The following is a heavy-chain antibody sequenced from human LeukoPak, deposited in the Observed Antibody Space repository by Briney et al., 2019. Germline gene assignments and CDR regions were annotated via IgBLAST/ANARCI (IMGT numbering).Heavy chain of an antibody. CDR2: IIPIFGTA. CDR1: GGTFSSYA. D-gene: IGHD2-15*01. V-gene: IGHV1-69*05. J-gene: IGHJ4*02. CDR3: ARDGYCSGGSCSGFDY. Sequence: ASVKVSCKASGGTFSSYAISWVRQAPGQGLEWMGGIIPIFGTASYAQKFQGRVTMTRDMSTSTVYMELSSLRSEDTAVYYCARDGYCSGGSCSGFDYWGQGTLVTVSS.